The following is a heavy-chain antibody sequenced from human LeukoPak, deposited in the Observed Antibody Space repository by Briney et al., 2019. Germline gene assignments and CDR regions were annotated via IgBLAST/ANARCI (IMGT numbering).Heavy chain of an antibody. V-gene: IGHV4-4*07. D-gene: IGHD3-22*01. Sequence: SETLSLTCTVSGGSISSYYWSWIRQPAGKGLEWIGRIYISGSTNYNPSLKSRVTISVDTSKNQFSLKLSSVTAADTAVYYCARAGDTIVVVNYWGQGTLVTVSS. J-gene: IGHJ4*02. CDR3: ARAGDTIVVVNY. CDR2: IYISGST. CDR1: GGSISSYY.